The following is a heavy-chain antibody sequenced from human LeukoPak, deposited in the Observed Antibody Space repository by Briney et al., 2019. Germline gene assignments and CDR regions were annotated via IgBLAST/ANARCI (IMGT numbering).Heavy chain of an antibody. CDR1: GFTFSSYA. D-gene: IGHD1-26*01. Sequence: GGSLRLSCAASGFTFSSYAMHWVRQAPGKGLEWVAVISYDGSNKYYADSVKGRFTISRDNSKNTLYLQMNSLRAEDTAVYYCANWEKWGQGTLVTVSS. CDR2: ISYDGSNK. V-gene: IGHV3-30-3*01. J-gene: IGHJ4*02. CDR3: ANWEK.